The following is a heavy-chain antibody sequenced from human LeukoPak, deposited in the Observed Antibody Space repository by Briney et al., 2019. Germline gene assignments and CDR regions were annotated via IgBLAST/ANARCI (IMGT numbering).Heavy chain of an antibody. CDR2: IYYSGST. CDR1: GGSISSSSYY. CDR3: ARHRGYSLDAFDI. J-gene: IGHJ3*02. D-gene: IGHD5-18*01. Sequence: PSETLSLTCTVSGGSISSSSYYWGWIRQPPGKGLEWIGSIYYSGSTYYNPSLKSRVTISVDTSKNQFSLKLSSVTAADTVVYYCARHRGYSLDAFDIWGQGTMVTVSS. V-gene: IGHV4-39*01.